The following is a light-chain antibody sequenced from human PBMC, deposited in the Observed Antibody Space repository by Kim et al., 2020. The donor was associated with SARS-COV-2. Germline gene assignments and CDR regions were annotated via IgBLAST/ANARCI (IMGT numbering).Light chain of an antibody. V-gene: IGLV3-21*04. Sequence: PGKTATIPCGEANMGGLSVNWYQQKAGQAPVLVIHSDTDRPSGIPERVSGTNSGTAATLTISRVEAGDEADYYCQVWDSTSDHVIFGGGTQLTVL. CDR1: NMGGLS. CDR2: SDT. CDR3: QVWDSTSDHVI. J-gene: IGLJ2*01.